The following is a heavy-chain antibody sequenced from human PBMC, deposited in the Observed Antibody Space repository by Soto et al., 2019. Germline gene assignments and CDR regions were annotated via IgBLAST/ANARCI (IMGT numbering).Heavy chain of an antibody. V-gene: IGHV1-69*13. CDR1: GGTFSSYA. CDR2: IIPIFGTA. J-gene: IGHJ6*02. D-gene: IGHD7-27*01. Sequence: SVKVSCKASGGTFSSYAISWVRQAPGQGLKWMGGIIPIFGTANYAQKFQGRVTITADESTSTAYMELSSLRSEDTAVYYCARVLGIPPLYYYGMDVWGQGTTVTVSS. CDR3: ARVLGIPPLYYYGMDV.